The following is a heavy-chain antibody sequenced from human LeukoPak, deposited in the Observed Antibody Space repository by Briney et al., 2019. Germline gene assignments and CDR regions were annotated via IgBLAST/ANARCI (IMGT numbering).Heavy chain of an antibody. CDR2: IYYSGST. J-gene: IGHJ5*02. V-gene: IGHV4-59*12. CDR1: GGSISSYY. Sequence: SETLSLTCTVSGGSISSYYWSWIRQPPGKGLEWIGYIYYSGSTNYNPSLKSRVTISVDTSKNQFSLKLSSVTAADTAVYYCARRRIAAAGKFDPWGQGTLVTVSS. D-gene: IGHD6-13*01. CDR3: ARRRIAAAGKFDP.